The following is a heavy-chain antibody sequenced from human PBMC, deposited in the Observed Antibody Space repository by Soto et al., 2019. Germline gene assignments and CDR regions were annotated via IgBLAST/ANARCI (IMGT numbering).Heavy chain of an antibody. CDR2: ISNNGAHT. J-gene: IGHJ6*03. D-gene: IGHD6-13*01. Sequence: EAQLVESGGGLVQPGGSLRLSCAASGFTFSHYEMHWVRPAPGKGLEYVSGISNNGAHTDYAKSVKGRLNISRDNSENTLYLQMGSLSSVDMALYYCARRGYGSRWPNVYMDVWGKVTPVTVSS. CDR3: ARRGYGSRWPNVYMDV. V-gene: IGHV3-64*01. CDR1: GFTFSHYE.